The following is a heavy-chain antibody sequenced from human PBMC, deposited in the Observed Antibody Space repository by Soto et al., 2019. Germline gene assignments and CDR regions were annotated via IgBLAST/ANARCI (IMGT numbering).Heavy chain of an antibody. CDR1: GFILSNYA. Sequence: GGSLRLSCTASGFILSNYAMNWVRQAPGKGLEWVSTLSKDGANEHYADSVKGRFTISRDGSKNTLYLQMNSLRAEDTAMYYCAKDPSTGSADYWGQGPQVTVSS. J-gene: IGHJ4*02. D-gene: IGHD3-9*01. V-gene: IGHV3-23*01. CDR2: LSKDGANE. CDR3: AKDPSTGSADY.